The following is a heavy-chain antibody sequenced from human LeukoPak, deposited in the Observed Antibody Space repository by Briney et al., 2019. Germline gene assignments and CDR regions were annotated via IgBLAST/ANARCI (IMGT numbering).Heavy chain of an antibody. V-gene: IGHV3-15*01. CDR3: TTDAYVWGSYRGFDY. CDR1: GFTFSNAW. D-gene: IGHD3-16*02. Sequence: GGSLRLSCAASGFTFSNAWMSWVRQAPGKGLEWVGRIKSKTDGGTTDYAAPVKGRFTISRDDSKNTLYLQMNRLKTEDTAVYYCTTDAYVWGSYRGFDYWGQGTLVTVSS. CDR2: IKSKTDGGTT. J-gene: IGHJ4*02.